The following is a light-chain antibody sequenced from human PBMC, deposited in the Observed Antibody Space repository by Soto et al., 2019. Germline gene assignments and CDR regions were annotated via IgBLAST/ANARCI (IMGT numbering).Light chain of an antibody. Sequence: TNSPYSLSLSHVKGATLSCRASQSVSNRRLAWYQQKPGQAPRFLIYGASTRPTGIPDRFSGSGSGTDFTPTISRLEPEDFAVYYCQQYGSSLIFGQGTRLEIK. V-gene: IGKV3-20*01. J-gene: IGKJ5*01. CDR3: QQYGSSLI. CDR2: GAS. CDR1: QSVSNRR.